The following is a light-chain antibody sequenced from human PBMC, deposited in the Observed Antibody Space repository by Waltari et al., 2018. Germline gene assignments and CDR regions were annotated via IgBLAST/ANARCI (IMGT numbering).Light chain of an antibody. CDR1: QSVSTF. V-gene: IGKV3-11*01. Sequence: EIVLTQSPATLSLSPGERATLSCRASQSVSTFLAWYQQKPGQSPRLLIYDVYFRATGIPIRFSGSGSETDFTLTISSLEPEDFAVYYCQQRRNWPTFGGGTKVEVK. CDR3: QQRRNWPT. J-gene: IGKJ4*01. CDR2: DVY.